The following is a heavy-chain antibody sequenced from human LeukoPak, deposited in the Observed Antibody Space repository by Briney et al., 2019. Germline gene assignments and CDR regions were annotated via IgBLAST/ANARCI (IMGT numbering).Heavy chain of an antibody. CDR1: GDSITNQY. V-gene: IGHV4-59*11. D-gene: IGHD4-17*01. CDR2: ISYIGST. Sequence: PSETLSLTCTISGDSITNQYWSWIRQPPGKGLEWIGYISYIGSTNYNPSLKSRVTISVDTSKNQFSLKLSSVSAADTAVYYCARDPTTVTKGLDIWGQGTLVTVSS. CDR3: ARDPTTVTKGLDI. J-gene: IGHJ4*02.